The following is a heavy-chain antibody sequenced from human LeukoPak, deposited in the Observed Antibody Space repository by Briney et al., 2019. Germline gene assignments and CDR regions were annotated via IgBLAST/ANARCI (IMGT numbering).Heavy chain of an antibody. Sequence: SETLSLTCTVSGGSISSYYWSWIRQPPGKGLEWIGYIYYSGSTNYNPSLKSRVTISVDTSKNQFSLKLSSVTAADTAVYYCARSPTKRVPEDYWGQGTLVTVSS. CDR2: IYYSGST. CDR3: ARSPTKRVPEDY. D-gene: IGHD2-2*01. V-gene: IGHV4-59*12. CDR1: GGSISSYY. J-gene: IGHJ4*02.